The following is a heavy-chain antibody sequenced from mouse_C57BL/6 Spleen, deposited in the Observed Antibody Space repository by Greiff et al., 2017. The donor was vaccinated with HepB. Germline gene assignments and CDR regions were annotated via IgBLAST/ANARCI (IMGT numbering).Heavy chain of an antibody. J-gene: IGHJ4*01. CDR3: ARSGDYDEGSAMDY. Sequence: QVQLQQPGAELVRPGSSVKLSCKASGYTFTSYWMQWVKQRPGQGLEWIGEIDPSDSYTNYNQKFKGKATLTVDTSSSTAYMQLSSLTSEDAAVYYCARSGDYDEGSAMDYWGQGTSVTVSS. CDR1: GYTFTSYW. D-gene: IGHD2-4*01. V-gene: IGHV1-50*01. CDR2: IDPSDSYT.